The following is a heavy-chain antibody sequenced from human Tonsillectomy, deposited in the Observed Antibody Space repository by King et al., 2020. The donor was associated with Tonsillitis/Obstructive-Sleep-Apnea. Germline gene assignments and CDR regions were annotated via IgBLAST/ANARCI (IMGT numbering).Heavy chain of an antibody. CDR2: INPSGGST. CDR3: AGGLRFLEGPASRADAFDI. D-gene: IGHD3-3*01. Sequence: HVQLVQSGAEVKKPGASVKVSCKASGYTFTSYYMHWVRQAPGQGLEWMGIINPSGGSTSYAQKFQGRVTMTRATSTSTVYMGLSSRRFEDTAVDYCAGGLRFLEGPASRADAFDIWGQGTMVTVSS. V-gene: IGHV1-46*01. CDR1: GYTFTSYY. J-gene: IGHJ3*02.